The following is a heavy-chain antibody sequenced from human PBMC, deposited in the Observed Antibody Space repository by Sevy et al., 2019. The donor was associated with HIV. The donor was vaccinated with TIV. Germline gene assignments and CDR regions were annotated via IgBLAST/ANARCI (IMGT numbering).Heavy chain of an antibody. D-gene: IGHD5-12*01. Sequence: GGSLRLSCAASGFTFSSSNMNWVRQAPGKGLEWVSSISSSSSYIYYADSLKGRFTISRDNAKNSLYLQMNSLSAEYTAVYYCARDEATGIAFDIWGQGTMVTVSS. V-gene: IGHV3-21*01. J-gene: IGHJ3*02. CDR1: GFTFSSSN. CDR3: ARDEATGIAFDI. CDR2: ISSSSSYI.